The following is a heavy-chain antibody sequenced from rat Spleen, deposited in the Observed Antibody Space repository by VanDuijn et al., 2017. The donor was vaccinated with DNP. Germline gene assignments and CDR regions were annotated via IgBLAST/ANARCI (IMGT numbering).Heavy chain of an antibody. D-gene: IGHD1-1*01. CDR2: MWSGGST. J-gene: IGHJ1*01. CDR1: GFSLTTNS. CDR3: ARMDYSGPYWYLDL. V-gene: IGHV2-1*01. Sequence: QVQLKESGPGLVQPSQTLSLTCTVSGFSLTTNSVHWVRQPPGKGLEWVGAMWSGGSTDYNSTLKSRLSISRDTSKSQVFLKMNSLQTEDTAIYFCARMDYSGPYWYLDLWGPGTMVTVSS.